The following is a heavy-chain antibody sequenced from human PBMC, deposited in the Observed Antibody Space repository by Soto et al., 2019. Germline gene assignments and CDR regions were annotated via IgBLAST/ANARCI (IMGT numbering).Heavy chain of an antibody. Sequence: QVQLQESGPGLVKSSQTLSLTCTVSGGSISSDGNYWSWIRQHPGKGLEWIGYIYYSGSTNYNPSLTSRVTISVDTSKNQFSLKPNSVTAADTAVYYCARSRMVRGIIYYYGMDVWGQGTTVTVSS. CDR2: IYYSGST. D-gene: IGHD3-10*01. CDR1: GGSISSDGNY. CDR3: ARSRMVRGIIYYYGMDV. J-gene: IGHJ6*02. V-gene: IGHV4-31*03.